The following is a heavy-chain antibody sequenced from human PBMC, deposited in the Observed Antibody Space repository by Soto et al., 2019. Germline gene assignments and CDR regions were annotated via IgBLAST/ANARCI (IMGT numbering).Heavy chain of an antibody. Sequence: EVELVESGGDLVQPGGSLRLSCAASGFTFSRYSMNWVRLAPGKGLEWLSYISDNSTTKYYADSVKGRFIISRDNAQSTLYLQMNSLRDEDTAMYFCGRGRFGASRNWLEPWGQGTLVTVSS. CDR2: ISDNSTTK. CDR1: GFTFSRYS. CDR3: GRGRFGASRNWLEP. J-gene: IGHJ5*02. D-gene: IGHD3-10*01. V-gene: IGHV3-48*02.